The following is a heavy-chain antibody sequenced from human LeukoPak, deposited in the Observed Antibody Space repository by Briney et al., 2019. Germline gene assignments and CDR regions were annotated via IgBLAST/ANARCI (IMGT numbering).Heavy chain of an antibody. CDR1: GFTFSSYS. CDR2: ISSSSGFI. V-gene: IGHV3-21*01. J-gene: IGHJ3*02. Sequence: GGSLRLSCAASGFTFSSYSMNWVRQAPGKGLEWVSSISSSSGFIYYADSVKGRFTISRDNAKDSMYLQMNSLRAEDTAVYYCARDFPSYGSGSYYAFDIWGQGTMVTVSS. D-gene: IGHD3-10*01. CDR3: ARDFPSYGSGSYYAFDI.